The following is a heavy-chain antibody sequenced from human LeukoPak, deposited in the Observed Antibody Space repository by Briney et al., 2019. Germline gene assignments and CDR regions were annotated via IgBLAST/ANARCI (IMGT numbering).Heavy chain of an antibody. D-gene: IGHD3-9*01. J-gene: IGHJ4*02. CDR1: GFTFSNYA. Sequence: GGSLRLSCAASGFTFSNYAMSGVRQAPGKGLEWVSAVSGRDDSTYYADSVKGRFTISRDTSKNTLYLQMNSLRAEDTAVYYCAKWGDYDILTGYYDSDYWGQGTLVTVSS. CDR2: VSGRDDST. CDR3: AKWGDYDILTGYYDSDY. V-gene: IGHV3-23*01.